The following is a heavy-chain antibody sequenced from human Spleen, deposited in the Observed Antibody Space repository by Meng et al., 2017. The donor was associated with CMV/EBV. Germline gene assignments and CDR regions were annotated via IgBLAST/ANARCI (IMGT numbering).Heavy chain of an antibody. CDR2: ISGSGFTT. CDR1: GFTFSSYA. J-gene: IGHJ6*02. D-gene: IGHD7-27*01. Sequence: GESLKISCVVSGFTFSSYAMSWVRQAPGKGLEWVSAISGSGFTTCYADSVKGRFTISRDNSENTLYLQMNSLRAEDTALYYCARAEFFWGNYYYYGMDVRGQGTTVTVSS. V-gene: IGHV3-23*01. CDR3: ARAEFFWGNYYYYGMDV.